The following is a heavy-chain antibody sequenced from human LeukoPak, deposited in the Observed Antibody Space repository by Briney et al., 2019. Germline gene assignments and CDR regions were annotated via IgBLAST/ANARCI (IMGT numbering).Heavy chain of an antibody. CDR3: ARDLAVSDY. CDR2: ISGSGVRT. Sequence: GGSLRLSCAVSGFTFSNYAMSWVRQAPGTGLKCVSVISGSGVRTYYADSVKGRFTISRDNAKNSLYLQMNSLRDEDTAMYYCARDLAVSDYWGQGTLVTVSS. CDR1: GFTFSNYA. J-gene: IGHJ4*02. V-gene: IGHV3-23*01.